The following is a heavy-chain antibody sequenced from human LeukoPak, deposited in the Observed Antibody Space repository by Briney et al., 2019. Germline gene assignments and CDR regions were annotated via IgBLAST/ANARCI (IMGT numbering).Heavy chain of an antibody. V-gene: IGHV3-33*01. Sequence: GGSLRLSCAASGFTFSSYGMHWVRQAPGKGLEWVAVIWYDGSNKYYADSVKGRFTISRDNSKNTLYLQMNGLRAEDTAVYYCARIQPLIASSLTPRGGFDIWGQGTMVTVSS. CDR2: IWYDGSNK. CDR1: GFTFSSYG. D-gene: IGHD6-13*01. J-gene: IGHJ3*02. CDR3: ARIQPLIASSLTPRGGFDI.